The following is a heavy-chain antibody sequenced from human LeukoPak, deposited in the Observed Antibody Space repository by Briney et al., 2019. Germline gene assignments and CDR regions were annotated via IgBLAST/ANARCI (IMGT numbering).Heavy chain of an antibody. CDR3: ARAPLLLWFGEPLYYFDY. Sequence: SVKLSCKASGYTFTSYGISWVRQAPGQGLEWMGWISAYNGNTNYAQKLQGRVTMTTDTSTSTAYMELRSPRSDDTAVYYCARAPLLLWFGEPLYYFDYWGQGTLVTVSS. CDR1: GYTFTSYG. V-gene: IGHV1-18*04. D-gene: IGHD3-10*01. J-gene: IGHJ4*02. CDR2: ISAYNGNT.